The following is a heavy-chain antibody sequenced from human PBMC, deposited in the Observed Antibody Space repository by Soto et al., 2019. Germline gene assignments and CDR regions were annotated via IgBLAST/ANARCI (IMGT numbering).Heavy chain of an antibody. D-gene: IGHD3-9*01. CDR1: GYTFTSYD. Sequence: ASVKVSCKASGYTFTSYDINWVRQATGQGLEWMGWMNPNSGNTGYAQKFQGRVTMTRDTSISTAYMELSRLRSDDTAVYYCAGSSYYDILTGYSPHDAFDIWGQGTMVTVSS. J-gene: IGHJ3*02. V-gene: IGHV1-8*01. CDR3: AGSSYYDILTGYSPHDAFDI. CDR2: MNPNSGNT.